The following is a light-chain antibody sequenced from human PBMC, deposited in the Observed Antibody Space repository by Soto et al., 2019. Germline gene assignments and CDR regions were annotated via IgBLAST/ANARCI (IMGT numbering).Light chain of an antibody. CDR3: QQSHSTPLT. CDR1: QSISSY. V-gene: IGKV1-39*01. CDR2: AAS. J-gene: IGKJ4*01. Sequence: DIQMTQSPSSLSASVGDRVTITCRASQSISSYLNWYQQKPGKAPNLLIYAASNLQSGVPSRFSGSGSGTDFTLTISSLQPEDFAISYCQQSHSTPLTFGGGTKVDIK.